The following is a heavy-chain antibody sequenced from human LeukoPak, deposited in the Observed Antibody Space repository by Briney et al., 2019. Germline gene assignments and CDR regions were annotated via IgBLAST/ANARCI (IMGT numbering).Heavy chain of an antibody. Sequence: GVSLRLSCAASGFTFSSYWMSWVRQAPGKGLEWVANIKQHGSEKYYVDSVRGRFTISRDNAKNSLYLQMNSLRVEDTAVYYCARDGYNEGGWFDPWGQGTLVTVSS. CDR1: GFTFSSYW. V-gene: IGHV3-7*01. CDR3: ARDGYNEGGWFDP. J-gene: IGHJ5*02. CDR2: IKQHGSEK. D-gene: IGHD5-24*01.